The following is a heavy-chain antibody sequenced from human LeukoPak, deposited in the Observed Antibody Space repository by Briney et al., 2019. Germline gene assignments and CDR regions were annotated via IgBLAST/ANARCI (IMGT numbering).Heavy chain of an antibody. V-gene: IGHV3-7*02. CDR2: IKEDGSEK. CDR3: AKQIVGSTTPFDH. Sequence: GGSLRLSCITSGFTFSGYWMSCVREAPGRGLEWVANIKEDGSEKYYVDSVKGRFTISRDNAKNSLYLQMNSLRAEDTAVYYCAKQIVGSTTPFDHWGQGTLVPVSS. D-gene: IGHD1-26*01. CDR1: GFTFSGYW. J-gene: IGHJ4*02.